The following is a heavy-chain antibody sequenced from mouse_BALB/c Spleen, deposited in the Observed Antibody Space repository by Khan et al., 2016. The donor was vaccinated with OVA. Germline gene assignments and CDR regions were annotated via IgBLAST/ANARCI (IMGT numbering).Heavy chain of an antibody. J-gene: IGHJ3*01. V-gene: IGHV3-2*02. CDR2: ISYSGST. CDR3: SRGTVGRFAD. CDR1: GYSITSDYA. D-gene: IGHD1-1*01. Sequence: EVQLQESGPGLVKPSQSLSLTCTVTGYSITSDYAWNWIRQFPGNKLEWMGYISYSGSTSYNPSLKSRISITRDTSKNQFFLQLNSVTTEDTATYYCSRGTVGRFADWGQGTLVTVSA.